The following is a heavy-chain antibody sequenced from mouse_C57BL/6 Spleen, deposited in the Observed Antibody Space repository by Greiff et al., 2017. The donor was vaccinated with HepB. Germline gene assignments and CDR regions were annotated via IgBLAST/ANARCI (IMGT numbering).Heavy chain of an antibody. D-gene: IGHD1-1*01. CDR2: IDPSASET. CDR3: ARWGYGSSSFAY. Sequence: VKQSCKASGYTFTSYWMHWVKQRPIQGLEWIGNIDPSASETHYNQKFKDKATLTVDKSSSTAYMQLSSLTSEDSAVYYCARWGYGSSSFAYWGQGTLVTVSA. J-gene: IGHJ3*01. V-gene: IGHV1-52*01. CDR1: GYTFTSYW.